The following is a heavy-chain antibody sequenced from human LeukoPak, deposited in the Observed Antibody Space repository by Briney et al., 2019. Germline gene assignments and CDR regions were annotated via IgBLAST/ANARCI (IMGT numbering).Heavy chain of an antibody. CDR2: MNPNSGNT. J-gene: IGHJ4*02. Sequence: ASVKVSCKASGYTFTSYDINWVRQATGQGLEWMGWMNPNSGNTGYAQKFQGRVTMTRDTSTSTVYMELSSLRSEDTAVYYCARLWGYSSSPYYFDYWGQGTLVTVSS. CDR3: ARLWGYSSSPYYFDY. V-gene: IGHV1-8*01. CDR1: GYTFTSYD. D-gene: IGHD6-13*01.